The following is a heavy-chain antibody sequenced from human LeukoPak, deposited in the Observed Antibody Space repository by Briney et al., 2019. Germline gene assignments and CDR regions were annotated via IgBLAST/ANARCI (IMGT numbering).Heavy chain of an antibody. Sequence: GGSLRLSCAASGFTFDSYSMNWVRRAPGKGLQWVSSISTGSNYIYYADSVKGRFTISRDNAENSLYLQMNSLRADDTGVYYCARDRIYTNYYFDSWGLGTLVTVSS. J-gene: IGHJ4*02. D-gene: IGHD4-11*01. CDR2: ISTGSNYI. CDR3: ARDRIYTNYYFDS. V-gene: IGHV3-21*01. CDR1: GFTFDSYS.